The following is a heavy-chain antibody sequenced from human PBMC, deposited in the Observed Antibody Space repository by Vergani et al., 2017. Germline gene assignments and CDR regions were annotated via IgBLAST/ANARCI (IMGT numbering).Heavy chain of an antibody. J-gene: IGHJ4*02. CDR3: ARVSDIVVVPAVFDY. CDR2: ISPDGFST. Sequence: QVQLVQSGAEVGKPGASVKISCKASGYTFTAYYIHWVRQAPEQGLEWVGVISPDGFSTFYAQKFQGRVTITRDTSTSTVYVEVTSLRSDDTAVYYCARVSDIVVVPAVFDYWGQGTLVTVSS. D-gene: IGHD2-2*01. V-gene: IGHV1-46*01. CDR1: GYTFTAYY.